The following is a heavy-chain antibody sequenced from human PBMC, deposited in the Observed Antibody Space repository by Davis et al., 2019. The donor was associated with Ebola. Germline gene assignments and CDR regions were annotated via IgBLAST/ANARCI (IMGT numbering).Heavy chain of an antibody. Sequence: GGSLRLSCAASGFTFSSYSMNWVRQAPGKGLEWVSSISSSSSYIYYADSVKGRFTISRDNAKNSLYLQMNSLRAEDTAVYYCARDVGYYYDSSGYAAFDYWGQGTLVTVSS. CDR1: GFTFSSYS. D-gene: IGHD3-22*01. V-gene: IGHV3-21*01. CDR3: ARDVGYYYDSSGYAAFDY. CDR2: ISSSSSYI. J-gene: IGHJ4*02.